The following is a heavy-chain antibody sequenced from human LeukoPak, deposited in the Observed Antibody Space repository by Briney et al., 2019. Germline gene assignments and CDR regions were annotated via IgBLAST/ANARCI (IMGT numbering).Heavy chain of an antibody. Sequence: GGSLRLSCAASGFTFSNAWMSWVRQAPGKGLGWVGRIKSKTDGGTTDYAEPVKGRFTISRDDSKNTLYLQMNSLKTEDTAVYYCTTGPGYSGYDYYFDYWGQGTLVTVSS. CDR2: IKSKTDGGTT. CDR3: TTGPGYSGYDYYFDY. J-gene: IGHJ4*02. V-gene: IGHV3-15*01. D-gene: IGHD5-12*01. CDR1: GFTFSNAW.